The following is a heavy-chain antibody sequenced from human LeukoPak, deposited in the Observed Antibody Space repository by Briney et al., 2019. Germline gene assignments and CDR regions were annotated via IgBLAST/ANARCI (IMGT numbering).Heavy chain of an antibody. D-gene: IGHD2-21*01. Sequence: SQTLSLTCAISGDRVSSNSAAWNWIRQSPSRGLEWLGRTYYRSKWYNDYAVSVKSRTTINPDTSKNQFSLQLNSLTPEDTAVYYCARSGVIDMVPFDHWGRGTLVTVSS. CDR1: GDRVSSNSAA. J-gene: IGHJ4*02. CDR2: TYYRSKWYN. CDR3: ARSGVIDMVPFDH. V-gene: IGHV6-1*01.